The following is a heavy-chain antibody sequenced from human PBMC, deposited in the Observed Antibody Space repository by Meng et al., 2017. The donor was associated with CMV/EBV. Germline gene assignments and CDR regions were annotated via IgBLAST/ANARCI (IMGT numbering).Heavy chain of an antibody. CDR2: ISNDGNKK. D-gene: IGHD3-3*01. CDR3: ARAPRTGLEWLLLSSRWFDP. Sequence: LSLTCAASGFTFSSYGMHRGRQSPGKGLEWVAVISNDGNKKHYADSVKGRFTISRDNSKNTLYLQMNSLRAEDTAVYYCARAPRTGLEWLLLSSRWFDPWGQGTLVTVSS. V-gene: IGHV3-30*03. CDR1: GFTFSSYG. J-gene: IGHJ5*02.